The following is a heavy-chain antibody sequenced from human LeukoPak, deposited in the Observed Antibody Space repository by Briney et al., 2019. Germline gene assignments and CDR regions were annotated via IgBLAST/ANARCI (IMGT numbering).Heavy chain of an antibody. V-gene: IGHV4-31*03. CDR2: IYYTAGA. CDR1: GASKRSETPY. Sequence: SETLSLTCNVSGASKRSETPYWSWLRQHPGKGPEWIAYIYYTAGAYYNPSLESRVSISLDASENQFSLKLSSVTAADTAVYYCARGRRELKYAPDYWGQGTLVTVSS. J-gene: IGHJ4*02. D-gene: IGHD2-2*01. CDR3: ARGRRELKYAPDY.